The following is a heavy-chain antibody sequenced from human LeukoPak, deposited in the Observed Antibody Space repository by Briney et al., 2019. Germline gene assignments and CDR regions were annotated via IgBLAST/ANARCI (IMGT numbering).Heavy chain of an antibody. J-gene: IGHJ4*02. Sequence: ASLTVSCKASGYAFTHFYIHWVRQAPGQGLEWLGWIDPNNGGTNYAQKFQGRVTMTRDTSISTAYMELSSLRSDDAAVYYCARGVAVAGTKYFDLWGQGTLVTVPS. CDR3: ARGVAVAGTKYFDL. V-gene: IGHV1-2*02. CDR1: GYAFTHFY. D-gene: IGHD6-19*01. CDR2: IDPNNGGT.